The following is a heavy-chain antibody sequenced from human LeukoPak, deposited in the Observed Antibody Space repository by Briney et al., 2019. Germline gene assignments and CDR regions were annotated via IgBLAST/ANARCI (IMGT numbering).Heavy chain of an antibody. CDR2: ISSSGSSI. CDR3: ARVTPSTGDAFDI. Sequence: GGSLRLSCAASGFTFSDYYVSWIRQAPGKGLEWVSYISSSGSSIYYADSVKGRFTISRDNAKNSLYLQMNSLRAEDTAVYYCARVTPSTGDAFDIWGQGTMVTVSS. D-gene: IGHD2-8*02. J-gene: IGHJ3*02. V-gene: IGHV3-11*01. CDR1: GFTFSDYY.